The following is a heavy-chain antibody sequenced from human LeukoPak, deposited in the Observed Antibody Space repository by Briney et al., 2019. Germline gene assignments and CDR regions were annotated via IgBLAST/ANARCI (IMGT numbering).Heavy chain of an antibody. D-gene: IGHD4/OR15-4a*01. CDR2: IYSGGST. J-gene: IGHJ1*01. CDR3: GVLPGSGH. V-gene: IGHV3-53*01. Sequence: GGTLRLSCAASGFIVSNNYMTWVRQAPGKGLEWVSVIYSGGSTYYADSVKGRFTISRDNSKNTLYLQMNSLRAEDTAVYYCGVLPGSGHWGQGTLVTVSS. CDR1: GFIVSNNY.